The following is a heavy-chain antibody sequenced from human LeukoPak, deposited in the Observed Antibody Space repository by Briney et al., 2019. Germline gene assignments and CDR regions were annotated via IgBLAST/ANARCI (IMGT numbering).Heavy chain of an antibody. CDR1: GFTFSNAW. CDR3: TTGIYDSSGYVFDY. J-gene: IGHJ4*02. Sequence: GGSLRLSCAASGFTFSNAWMSWVRQAPGKGLEWVGRIKSKTDGGTTDYPAPVKGRFTISRDDSKNTLYLQMHSLNTEDTAVYYCTTGIYDSSGYVFDYWGQGTLVTVSS. CDR2: IKSKTDGGTT. V-gene: IGHV3-15*01. D-gene: IGHD3-22*01.